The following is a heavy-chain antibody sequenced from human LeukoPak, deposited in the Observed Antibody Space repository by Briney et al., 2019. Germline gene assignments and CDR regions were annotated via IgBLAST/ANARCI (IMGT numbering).Heavy chain of an antibody. CDR2: ISAYNGNT. D-gene: IGHD6-6*01. V-gene: IGHV1-18*01. Sequence: DSVKVSFQASGYTFTSYGISWVRQAPGQGLEWMGWISAYNGNTNYAQKLQGRVTMTTDTSTSTAYMELRSLRSDDTAVYYCARVVRGAAPDYWGQGTLVTVSS. CDR3: ARVVRGAAPDY. J-gene: IGHJ4*02. CDR1: GYTFTSYG.